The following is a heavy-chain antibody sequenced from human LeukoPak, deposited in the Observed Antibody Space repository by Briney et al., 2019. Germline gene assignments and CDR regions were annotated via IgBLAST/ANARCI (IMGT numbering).Heavy chain of an antibody. CDR3: AKAPIPYSNPSGY. D-gene: IGHD6-13*01. Sequence: GGSLRLSCAASGFTFSSYGMHWVRQAPGKGLEWVAVISYDGSNKYYADSVKGRFTISRDNSKNTLYLQMNSLRAEDTAVYYCAKAPIPYSNPSGYWGQGTLVTVSS. J-gene: IGHJ4*02. V-gene: IGHV3-30*18. CDR2: ISYDGSNK. CDR1: GFTFSSYG.